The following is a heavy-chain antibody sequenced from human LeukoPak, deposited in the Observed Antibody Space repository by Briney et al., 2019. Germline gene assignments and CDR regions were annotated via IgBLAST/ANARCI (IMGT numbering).Heavy chain of an antibody. CDR3: ARGDDYGGAWYYFDC. CDR2: IYSAGST. D-gene: IGHD4-23*01. V-gene: IGHV3-53*01. CDR1: GFTVSRNY. J-gene: IGHJ4*02. Sequence: GGSLRLSCAASGFTVSRNYYMNWVRQAPGKGLEWVSVIYSAGSTYYADSVKGRFTISRDNSKNTVYLQMNSLRAEDTAVYYCARGDDYGGAWYYFDCWGQGTLVTVSS.